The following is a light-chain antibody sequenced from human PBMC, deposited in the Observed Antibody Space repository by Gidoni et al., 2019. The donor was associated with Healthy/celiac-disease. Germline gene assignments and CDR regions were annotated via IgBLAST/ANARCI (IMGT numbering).Light chain of an antibody. CDR3: QQRYSTPDT. CDR1: QSISSY. J-gene: IGKJ2*01. CDR2: AAS. V-gene: IGKV1-39*01. Sequence: DIQMTQSPASLSASVGDRVTITCRARQSISSYLNWYQQKPGQAPKLLIYAASSLQSGVPSRFSGSGSGTDFTLTISSLQPEDFATYYCQQRYSTPDTFGQGTKLEIK.